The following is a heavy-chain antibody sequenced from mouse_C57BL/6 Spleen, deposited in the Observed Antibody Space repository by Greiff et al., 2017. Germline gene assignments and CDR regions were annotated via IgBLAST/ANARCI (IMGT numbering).Heavy chain of an antibody. CDR3: ARGLGSDY. Sequence: QVQLQQSGPELVKPGASVKISCKASGYAFSSSWMNWVKQRPGQGLEWIGRIYPGDGDTNYNGKFKGKATLTADKSSSTAYMQLSSLTSEDSAVYFCARGLGSDYWGQGTTLTVSS. J-gene: IGHJ2*01. V-gene: IGHV1-82*01. CDR2: IYPGDGDT. D-gene: IGHD4-1*01. CDR1: GYAFSSSW.